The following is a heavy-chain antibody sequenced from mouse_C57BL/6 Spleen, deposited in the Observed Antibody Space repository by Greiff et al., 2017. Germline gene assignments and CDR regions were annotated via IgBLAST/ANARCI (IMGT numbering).Heavy chain of an antibody. V-gene: IGHV7-1*01. CDR1: GFTFSDFY. CDR3: ARDGASYYYGSSYGYFDV. J-gene: IGHJ1*03. CDR2: SRNKANDYTT. Sequence: EVQRVESGGGLVQSGRSLRLSCATSGFTFSDFYMEWVRQAPGKGLEWIAASRNKANDYTTEYSASVKGRVIVSRDPSQSILYLQMNALRSEATAIYYCARDGASYYYGSSYGYFDVWGTGTTVTVSS. D-gene: IGHD1-1*01.